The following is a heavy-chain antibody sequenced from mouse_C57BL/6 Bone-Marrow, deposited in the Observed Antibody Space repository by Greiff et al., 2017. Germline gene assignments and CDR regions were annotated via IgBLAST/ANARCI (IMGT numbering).Heavy chain of an antibody. CDR3: TTDSNYDLDD. D-gene: IGHD2-5*01. CDR1: GFNIKDDY. CDR2: IDPENGDT. Sequence: VQLQQSGAELVRPGASVKLSCTASGFNIKDDYMHWVKQRPEQGLEWIGSIDPENGDTEYASKFQGKATITADTSSNTAYLQLSSLTSEDTAVYYCTTDSNYDLDDWGQGTTLTVSS. J-gene: IGHJ2*01. V-gene: IGHV14-4*01.